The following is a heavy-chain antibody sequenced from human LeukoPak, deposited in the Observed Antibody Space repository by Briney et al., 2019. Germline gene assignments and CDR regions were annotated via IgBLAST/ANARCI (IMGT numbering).Heavy chain of an antibody. CDR2: IYSGGSI. D-gene: IGHD1-26*01. CDR1: GLIVSSNY. Sequence: GGSLRLSCAASGLIVSSNYMTWVRQAPGKGLEWVSVIYSGGSIYYADSVKGRFTISRDNSRNTLYLQMNSLRTEDTAVYYCARDYTSYPYYFDYWGQGTLVTVSS. J-gene: IGHJ4*02. V-gene: IGHV3-53*01. CDR3: ARDYTSYPYYFDY.